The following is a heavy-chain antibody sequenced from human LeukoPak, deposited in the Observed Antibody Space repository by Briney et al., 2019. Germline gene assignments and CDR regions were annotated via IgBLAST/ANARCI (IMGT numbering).Heavy chain of an antibody. CDR1: GFTFSSYA. CDR2: ISYDGSNK. Sequence: GRSLRLSCAASGFTFSSYAVHWVRQAPGKGLEWVAVISYDGSNKYYADSVKGRFTVSRDNSKNTLYLQMNSLRAEDTAVYYCAREDTAMAPYYYGMDVWGQGTTVTVSS. D-gene: IGHD5-18*01. V-gene: IGHV3-30-3*01. CDR3: AREDTAMAPYYYGMDV. J-gene: IGHJ6*02.